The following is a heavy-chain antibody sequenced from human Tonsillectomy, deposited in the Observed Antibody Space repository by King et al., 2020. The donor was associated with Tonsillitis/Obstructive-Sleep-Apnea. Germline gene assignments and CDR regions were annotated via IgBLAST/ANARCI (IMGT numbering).Heavy chain of an antibody. CDR1: GGSISSSSSY. D-gene: IGHD1-1*01. Sequence: LQLQESGPGLVKPSETLSLTCTFSGGSISSSSSYWGWFRQPPRKGLEWIGSSPSSGSTYYNPPLKPRVTISVATSKNQFSLDLSSVTAADTAVYFCARLTNPGLHYYYYYMDVWGKGTTVTVSS. CDR3: ARLTNPGLHYYYYYMDV. V-gene: IGHV4-39*01. CDR2: SPSSGST. J-gene: IGHJ6*03.